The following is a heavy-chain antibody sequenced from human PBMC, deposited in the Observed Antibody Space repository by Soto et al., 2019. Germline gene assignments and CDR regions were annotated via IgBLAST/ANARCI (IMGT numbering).Heavy chain of an antibody. CDR1: GDSVSSGDYY. V-gene: IGHV4-61*08. CDR3: ARVPIDTYMIYWSDP. CDR2: IYFSGRT. D-gene: IGHD3-16*01. J-gene: IGHJ5*02. Sequence: ETLSLTCTVSGDSVSSGDYYWTWIRQPPGKGLEWVGHIYFSGRTNYIPSLESRVTISLDTSKNQFSLKLTSVTAADTAVYYCARVPIDTYMIYWSDPWGQGTLVTV.